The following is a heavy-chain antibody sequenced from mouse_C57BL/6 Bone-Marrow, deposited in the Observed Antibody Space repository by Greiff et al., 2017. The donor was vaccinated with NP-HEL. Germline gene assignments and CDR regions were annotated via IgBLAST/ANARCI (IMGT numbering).Heavy chain of an antibody. CDR3: ASSDYYGRRFDY. J-gene: IGHJ2*01. Sequence: QVQLQQPGAELVMPGASVKLSCKASGYTFTSYWMHWVKQRPGQGLEWIGEIDPSDSYTNYNQKFKGKSTLTVDKSSSTAYMQLSSLTSEDSAVYYCASSDYYGRRFDYWGQGTTLTVSS. V-gene: IGHV1-69*01. CDR1: GYTFTSYW. D-gene: IGHD1-2*01. CDR2: IDPSDSYT.